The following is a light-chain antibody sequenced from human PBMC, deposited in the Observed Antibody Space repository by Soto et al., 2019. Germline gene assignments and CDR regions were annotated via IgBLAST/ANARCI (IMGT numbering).Light chain of an antibody. CDR1: QSVSSY. J-gene: IGKJ1*01. CDR2: DAS. CDR3: QQRSNGPWT. V-gene: IGKV3-11*01. Sequence: EIVLTQSPATLSLSPGERATLSCRASQSVSSYLAWYQQKPGQAPRLLIYDASNRATGIPARFSGSGSGTDFTLTISSLEPEDFAVYYCQQRSNGPWTVGQGTKVEIK.